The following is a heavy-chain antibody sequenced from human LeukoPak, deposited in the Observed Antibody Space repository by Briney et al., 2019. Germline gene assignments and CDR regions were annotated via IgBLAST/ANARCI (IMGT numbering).Heavy chain of an antibody. V-gene: IGHV1-46*01. J-gene: IGHJ6*02. Sequence: ASVKVSCKASGYMFTSYYMHWVRQAPGQGLAWMGMINPSGGGTNYAQKFQGRVTMTRDTSTSTVYMELSSQRSEDTAVYYCARDGDDFGDYVGYNYYGLDVWGQGTTVTVSS. CDR2: INPSGGGT. CDR1: GYMFTSYY. CDR3: ARDGDDFGDYVGYNYYGLDV. D-gene: IGHD4-17*01.